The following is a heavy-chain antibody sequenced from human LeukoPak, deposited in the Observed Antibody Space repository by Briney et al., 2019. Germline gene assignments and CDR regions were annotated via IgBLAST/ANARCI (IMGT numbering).Heavy chain of an antibody. J-gene: IGHJ1*01. CDR2: IYHSGGT. D-gene: IGHD3-22*01. CDR3: ARRRYYDGSGYLE. CDR1: GDSVSRSDSY. V-gene: IGHV4-39*01. Sequence: SETLSLTCSVSGDSVSRSDSYWDWICQPPGKGLEWIGTIYHSGGTYYSPSLKSRVTMSVDPSNNQFSLNLWSVTAADTAVYYCARRRYYDGSGYLEWGQGTLLSVSS.